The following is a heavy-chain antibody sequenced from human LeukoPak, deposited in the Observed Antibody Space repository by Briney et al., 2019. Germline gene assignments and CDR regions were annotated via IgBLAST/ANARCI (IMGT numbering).Heavy chain of an antibody. D-gene: IGHD4-11*01. V-gene: IGHV3-21*01. CDR3: ARVSNYGMDV. CDR2: ISSSSSYI. CDR1: GFTFSSYS. J-gene: IGHJ6*02. Sequence: GGSLRLSCAASGFTFSSYSMNWARQAPGKGLEWVSSISSSSSYIYYADSVKGRLTISRDNAKNSLYLQMNSLRAEDTAVYYCARVSNYGMDVWGQGTTVTVSS.